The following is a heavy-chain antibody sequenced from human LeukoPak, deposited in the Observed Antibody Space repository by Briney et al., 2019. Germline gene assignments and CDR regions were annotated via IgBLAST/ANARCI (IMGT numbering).Heavy chain of an antibody. J-gene: IGHJ6*03. V-gene: IGHV3-30*04. Sequence: GGSLRLSCAASGFTFSSYAMHWVRQAPGKGLEWVAVISYDGSNKYYADSVKGRFTISRDNSKNTLYLQMNSLRAEDTAVYYSARDLYSSSWYGSRNYMDVWGKGTTVTVSS. CDR1: GFTFSSYA. CDR3: ARDLYSSSWYGSRNYMDV. D-gene: IGHD6-13*01. CDR2: ISYDGSNK.